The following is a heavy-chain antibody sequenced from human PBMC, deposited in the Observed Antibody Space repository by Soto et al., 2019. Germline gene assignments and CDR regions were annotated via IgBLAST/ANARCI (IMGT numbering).Heavy chain of an antibody. J-gene: IGHJ4*02. D-gene: IGHD3-10*01. CDR3: ARLSASSKLRGVVIN. CDR2: IYHSGNT. Sequence: QVHLQESGPDLVGPSETLSLTCSFFGGSISSDNWWSWVRQTPGKGLEWIGEIYHSGNTNYNPSLKSRVTISVDKSKNQFSLKVTSVTAADTALYYCARLSASSKLRGVVINWGQGTLVTVSS. CDR1: GGSISSDNW. V-gene: IGHV4-4*02.